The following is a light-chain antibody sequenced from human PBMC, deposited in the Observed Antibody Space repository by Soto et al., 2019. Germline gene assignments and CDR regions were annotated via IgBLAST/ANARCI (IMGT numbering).Light chain of an antibody. CDR2: GAS. V-gene: IGKV3-15*01. Sequence: EIVMTQSPATLSVSPGERATLSCRASQSVSSNLAWYQQKPGQAPRLLIYGASTWATGIPARFSGSGSGTEFTLTISSLQSADFAVYSCQQYNNWPPYTFSQGTKLEIK. CDR3: QQYNNWPPYT. J-gene: IGKJ2*01. CDR1: QSVSSN.